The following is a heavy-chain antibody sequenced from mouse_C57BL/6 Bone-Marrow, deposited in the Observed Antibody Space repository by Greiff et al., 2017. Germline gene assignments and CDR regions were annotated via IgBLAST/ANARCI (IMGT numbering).Heavy chain of an antibody. V-gene: IGHV5-6*01. J-gene: IGHJ2*01. CDR3: ARHNSNYLGQYYFDY. CDR2: ISSGGSYT. D-gene: IGHD2-5*01. CDR1: GFTFSSYG. Sequence: EVQRVESGGDLVKPGGSLKLSCAASGFTFSSYGMSWVRQTPDKRLEWVATISSGGSYTYYPDSVKGRFTISRDNAKNTLYLQMSSLKSEDTAMYYCARHNSNYLGQYYFDYWGQGTTLTVSS.